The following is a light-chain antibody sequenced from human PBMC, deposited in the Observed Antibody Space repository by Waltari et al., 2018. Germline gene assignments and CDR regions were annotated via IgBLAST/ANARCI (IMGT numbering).Light chain of an antibody. CDR2: GAA. V-gene: IGKV3-15*01. CDR1: QSIGNN. CDR3: QQYNSWPVT. Sequence: EIVMTQSPATLSVSLGERATLSCRASQSIGNNLGWYQQKPGQAPRLLIFGAARRATDIPARFSGSGSGTEFTLTISSLQSEDVAVYYCQQYNSWPVTFGGGTKVEI. J-gene: IGKJ4*02.